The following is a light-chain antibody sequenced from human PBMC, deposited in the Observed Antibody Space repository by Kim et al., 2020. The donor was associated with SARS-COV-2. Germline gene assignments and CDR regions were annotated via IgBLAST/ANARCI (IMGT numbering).Light chain of an antibody. J-gene: IGKJ1*01. V-gene: IGKV1-16*01. CDR1: QGSSDF. CDR2: AAT. Sequence: ASVGDRVTITCRARQGSSDFLAWFQQRPGTATTSLSYAATRLQSGAPSRFSGSGSGTDFTLTISRLQPEDFATYYWQHYNTYLWTFGQGTKVDIK. CDR3: QHYNTYLWT.